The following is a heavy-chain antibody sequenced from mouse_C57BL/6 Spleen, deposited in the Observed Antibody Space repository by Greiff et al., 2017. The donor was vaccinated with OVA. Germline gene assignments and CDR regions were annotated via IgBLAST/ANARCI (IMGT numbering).Heavy chain of an antibody. J-gene: IGHJ2*01. CDR1: GFNIKDYY. CDR3: ASPHYYGSSFDY. V-gene: IGHV14-2*01. CDR2: IDPEDGET. D-gene: IGHD1-1*01. Sequence: EVQLQQSGAELVKPGASVKLSCTASGFNIKDYYMHWVKQRTEQGLEWIGRIDPEDGETKYAPQFQGKATITADTSSNTAYLQLSILTSEDTAVYYCASPHYYGSSFDYWGQGTTLTVSS.